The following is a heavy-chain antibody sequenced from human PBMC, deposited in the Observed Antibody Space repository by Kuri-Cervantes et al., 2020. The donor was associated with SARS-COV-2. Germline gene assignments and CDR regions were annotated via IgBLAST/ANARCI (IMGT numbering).Heavy chain of an antibody. D-gene: IGHD3-3*01. Sequence: GGSLRLSCTVSGGSISSSSYYWGWVRQAPGKGLEWVGFIRSKAYGGTTEYAASVKGRFTISRDDSKSIAYLQMNSLKTEDTAVYYCTRHDFWSAYYFDYWGQGTLVTVSS. CDR3: TRHDFWSAYYFDY. CDR1: GGSISSSSYY. J-gene: IGHJ4*02. CDR2: IRSKAYGGTT. V-gene: IGHV3-49*04.